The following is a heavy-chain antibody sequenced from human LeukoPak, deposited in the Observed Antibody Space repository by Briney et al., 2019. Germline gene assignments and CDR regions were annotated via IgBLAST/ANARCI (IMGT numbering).Heavy chain of an antibody. V-gene: IGHV1-18*01. J-gene: IGHJ6*03. CDR3: AREEDSSSWYRPHPDYYYYMDV. CDR2: ISAYNGNT. Sequence: ASVKVSCKASGYTFTSYDINWVRQAPGQGLEWMGWISAYNGNTNYAQKLQGRVTMTTDTSTSTAYMELRSLRSDDTAVYYCAREEDSSSWYRPHPDYYYYMDVWGKGTTVTISS. CDR1: GYTFTSYD. D-gene: IGHD6-13*01.